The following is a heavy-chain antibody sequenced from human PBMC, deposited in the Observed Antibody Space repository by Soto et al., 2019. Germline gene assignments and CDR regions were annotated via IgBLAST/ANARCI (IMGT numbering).Heavy chain of an antibody. Sequence: ASVKVSCKASGYTFTSYGISWVRQAPGQGLEWMGWISAYNGNTNYAQKFQGRVTITADESTSTAYMELSSLRSEDTAVYYCARAVIAARLGAPKTYYYYGMDVWGQGTTVTVSS. CDR1: GYTFTSYG. D-gene: IGHD6-6*01. V-gene: IGHV1-18*04. CDR3: ARAVIAARLGAPKTYYYYGMDV. J-gene: IGHJ6*02. CDR2: ISAYNGNT.